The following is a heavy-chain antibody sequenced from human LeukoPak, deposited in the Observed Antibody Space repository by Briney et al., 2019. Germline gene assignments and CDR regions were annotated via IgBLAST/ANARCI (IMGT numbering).Heavy chain of an antibody. V-gene: IGHV3-33*08. CDR2: IWYDGSNK. CDR3: ARDLYYDSSDYYYYGVDV. D-gene: IGHD3-22*01. CDR1: GLTFSGYD. Sequence: GGSLRLSCAASGLTFSGYDMHWVRQAPGKGLEWVAVIWYDGSNKYYADSVKGRFTISRDNSKNTLYLQMNSLRAEDTAVYYCARDLYYDSSDYYYYGVDVWGQGTTVTVSS. J-gene: IGHJ6*02.